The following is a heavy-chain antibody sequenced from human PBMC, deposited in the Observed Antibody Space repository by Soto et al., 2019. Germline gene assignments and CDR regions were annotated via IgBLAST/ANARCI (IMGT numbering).Heavy chain of an antibody. CDR3: ARGGPAGYYDSSGLQAQRLSYFDY. CDR1: GGTFSSYA. CDR2: IIPIFGTA. V-gene: IGHV1-69*13. Sequence: GASVKVSCKASGGTFSSYAISWVRQAPGQGLEWMGGIIPIFGTANYAQKFQGRVTMTADESTSTAYMELSSLRSEDTAVYYCARGGPAGYYDSSGLQAQRLSYFDYWGQGTLVTVSS. J-gene: IGHJ4*02. D-gene: IGHD3-22*01.